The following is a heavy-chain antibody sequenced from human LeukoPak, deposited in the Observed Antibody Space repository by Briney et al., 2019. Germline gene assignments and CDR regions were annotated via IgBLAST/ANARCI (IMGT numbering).Heavy chain of an antibody. J-gene: IGHJ4*02. CDR1: GFTFSSYS. V-gene: IGHV3-21*01. Sequence: GGSLRLSCAASGFTFSSYSMNWVRQAPGKGLEWVSSISSSSSYIYYADSVKGRFTISRDNAKNSLYLQMNSLRAEDTAVYYCARAASHKYSSSWFDYWGQGTLVTVSS. CDR3: ARAASHKYSSSWFDY. D-gene: IGHD6-13*01. CDR2: ISSSSSYI.